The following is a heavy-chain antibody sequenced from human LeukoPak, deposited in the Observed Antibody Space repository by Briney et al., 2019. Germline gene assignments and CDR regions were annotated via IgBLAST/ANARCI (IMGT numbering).Heavy chain of an antibody. D-gene: IGHD3-10*01. CDR1: GGSISSYY. J-gene: IGHJ5*02. Sequence: NPSETLSLTCTVSGGSISSYYWSWIRQPPGKGLEWIGYMYYNRSTNYNPSLKSRVTISVDTSKNQFSLKLSSVTAADTAIYYCARGGYYGSGNDFRFDPWGQGTLVTVSS. V-gene: IGHV4-59*01. CDR3: ARGGYYGSGNDFRFDP. CDR2: MYYNRST.